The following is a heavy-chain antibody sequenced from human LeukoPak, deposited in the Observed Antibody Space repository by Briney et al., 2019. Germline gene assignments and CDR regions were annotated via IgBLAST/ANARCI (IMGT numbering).Heavy chain of an antibody. CDR2: ISSSGGST. Sequence: GGSLRLSCAASGFTFINYDMTWVRQAPGKGLEWVSGISSSGGSTYYPDSVKGRCTISRDNSNNTLYLQMNSLRAEDTAIYYCAKVSTVVPAVLRGAFDIWGQGTMVTVSS. D-gene: IGHD2-2*01. V-gene: IGHV3-23*01. CDR1: GFTFINYD. CDR3: AKVSTVVPAVLRGAFDI. J-gene: IGHJ3*02.